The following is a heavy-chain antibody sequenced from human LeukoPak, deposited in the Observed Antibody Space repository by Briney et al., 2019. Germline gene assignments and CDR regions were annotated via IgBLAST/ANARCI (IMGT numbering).Heavy chain of an antibody. CDR2: IIPIFGTA. J-gene: IGHJ4*02. Sequence: SVKVSCKASGGTFSSYAISWVRQAPGQGLEWMGRIIPIFGTANYAQKFQGRVTITTDESTSTAYMELSSLRSEDTAVYHCARAGRYSYAFDYWGQGTLVTVSS. CDR1: GGTFSSYA. CDR3: ARAGRYSYAFDY. V-gene: IGHV1-69*05. D-gene: IGHD5-18*01.